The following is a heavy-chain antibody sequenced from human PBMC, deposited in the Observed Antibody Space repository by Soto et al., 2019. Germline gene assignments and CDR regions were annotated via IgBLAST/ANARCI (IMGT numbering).Heavy chain of an antibody. D-gene: IGHD2-15*01. J-gene: IGHJ5*02. V-gene: IGHV1-18*01. Sequence: ASLKVSCKGSGYTFTGDVISWVRQTNGQGLERMGWISAYNGNTNYAQKLQGRVTMTTDTSTSTAYMELRSLRSDDTAVYYCARDGDVVVVAATVGYNWFDPWGQGTLVTVSS. CDR2: ISAYNGNT. CDR3: ARDGDVVVVAATVGYNWFDP. CDR1: GYTFTGDV.